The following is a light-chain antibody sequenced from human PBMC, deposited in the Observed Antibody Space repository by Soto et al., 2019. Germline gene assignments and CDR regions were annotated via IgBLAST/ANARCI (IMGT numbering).Light chain of an antibody. Sequence: EIVMTQSPATLSVSPGERATLSCRASQSVSSKLAWFQQKPGQAPRLLIYGASTRATGIPARFSGSGSGTDFTLEISRVEAEDVGIYFCTQGTHWPRTFGQGTKVEVK. V-gene: IGKV3-15*01. CDR3: TQGTHWPRT. CDR2: GAS. CDR1: QSVSSK. J-gene: IGKJ1*01.